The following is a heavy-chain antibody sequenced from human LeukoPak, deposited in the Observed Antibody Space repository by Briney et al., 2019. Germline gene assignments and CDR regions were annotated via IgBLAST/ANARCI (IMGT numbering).Heavy chain of an antibody. CDR1: GFTFSSYA. V-gene: IGHV3-30-3*01. Sequence: PGGSLRLSCAASGFTFSSYAMHWVRQAPGKGLEWVAVISYDGSNKYYADSVKGRFTISRDNSKNTLYLQMNSLRAEDTAVYYCAKDYDSSGYYPYDWGQGTLVTVSS. D-gene: IGHD3-22*01. CDR2: ISYDGSNK. J-gene: IGHJ4*02. CDR3: AKDYDSSGYYPYD.